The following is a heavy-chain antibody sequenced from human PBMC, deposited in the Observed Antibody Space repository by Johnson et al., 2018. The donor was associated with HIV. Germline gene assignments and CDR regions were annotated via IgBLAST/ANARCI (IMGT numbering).Heavy chain of an antibody. D-gene: IGHD3-22*01. V-gene: IGHV3-64*01. Sequence: EVQLVESGGGLVQPGGSLRLSCEASGFTFSTYALHWVRQAPGKGLEYVSAISNNGGSTYYANSVKGRFSISRDNSKNTLYLQMDSLRAEDMAVYYCAIPYYYDSGVYHWGQGTMVTVSS. CDR2: ISNNGGST. J-gene: IGHJ3*01. CDR3: AIPYYYDSGVYH. CDR1: GFTFSTYA.